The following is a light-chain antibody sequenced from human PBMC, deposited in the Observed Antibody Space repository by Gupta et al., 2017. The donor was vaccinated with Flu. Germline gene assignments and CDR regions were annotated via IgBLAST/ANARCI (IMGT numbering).Light chain of an antibody. J-gene: IGKJ4*01. V-gene: IGKV4-1*01. Sequence: SMGGKAHLHCKVHPWCRDDYKEKDYLSWYQQKPGQPPKLLISWATTRESGVPDSFSGRGSGTDFTLTIASLQAEDVAVYYCQQEDNVPFAFGRGTKVEIK. CDR1: WCRDDYKEKDY. CDR3: QQEDNVPFA. CDR2: WAT.